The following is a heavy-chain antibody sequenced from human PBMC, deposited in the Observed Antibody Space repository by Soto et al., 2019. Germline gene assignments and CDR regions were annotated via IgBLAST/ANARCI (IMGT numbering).Heavy chain of an antibody. CDR2: LSYDGSNK. CDR3: AREWDSALDAFDI. V-gene: IGHV3-30-3*01. CDR1: GFTFSSYA. J-gene: IGHJ3*02. D-gene: IGHD1-26*01. Sequence: GGSLRLSCAASGFTFSSYAMHWVRQAPGKGLEWVAVLSYDGSNKYYADSVKGRFTISRDNSKNTLYLQMNSLRAEDTAVYYCAREWDSALDAFDIWGQGTMVTVSS.